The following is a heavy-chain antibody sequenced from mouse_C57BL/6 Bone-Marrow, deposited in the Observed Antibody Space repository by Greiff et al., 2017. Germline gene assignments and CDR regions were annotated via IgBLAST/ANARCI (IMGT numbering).Heavy chain of an antibody. CDR2: IYPRSGNT. Sequence: QVQLQQSGAELVRPGASVKMSCKASGYTFTSYSISWVKQSNGQGLEWIGEIYPRSGNTYYNEKFKGKATLTADKSSSTAYMELRNLTSEDSAVYFCSRWSGYFDVWGTGTTVTVSS. CDR1: GYTFTSYS. J-gene: IGHJ1*03. CDR3: SRWSGYFDV. V-gene: IGHV1-81*01.